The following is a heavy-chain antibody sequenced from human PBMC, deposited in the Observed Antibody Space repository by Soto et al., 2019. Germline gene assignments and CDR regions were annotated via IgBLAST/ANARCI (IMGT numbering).Heavy chain of an antibody. CDR3: AKDRGSLISYFDY. CDR2: ISYDGSNK. J-gene: IGHJ4*02. V-gene: IGHV3-30*18. Sequence: QVQLVESGGGVVQPGRSLRLSCAACGFTFSSYGMHWVRQAPGKGLEWVAVISYDGSNKYYADSVKGRFTISRDNSKNTLYLQMNSLRAEDTAVYYCAKDRGSLISYFDYWGQGTLVTVSS. CDR1: GFTFSSYG. D-gene: IGHD3-10*01.